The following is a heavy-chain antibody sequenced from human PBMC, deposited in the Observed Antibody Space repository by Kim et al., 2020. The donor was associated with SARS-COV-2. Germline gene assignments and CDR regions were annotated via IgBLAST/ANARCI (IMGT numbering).Heavy chain of an antibody. CDR2: ISYDGSNK. Sequence: GRSLRLSCAASGFTISSYAMHWVRQAPGKGLEWVAVISYDGSNKYYADSVKGRFTISRDNSKNTLYLQMNSLRAEDTAVYYCARAEEGARGYYGMDVWGQGTTVTVSS. V-gene: IGHV3-30-3*01. CDR1: GFTISSYA. D-gene: IGHD1-26*01. J-gene: IGHJ6*02. CDR3: ARAEEGARGYYGMDV.